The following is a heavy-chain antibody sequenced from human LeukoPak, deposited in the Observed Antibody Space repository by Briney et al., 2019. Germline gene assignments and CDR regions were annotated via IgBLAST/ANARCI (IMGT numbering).Heavy chain of an antibody. CDR2: IYYSGST. Sequence: PSETLSLTCTVSGGSISSYYWSWIRQPPGKGLEWIGYIYYSGSTNYNPSLKSRVTISVDTSKNQFSLKLSSVTAADTAVYYCARARLQFGVWFDYWGQGTLVTVSS. J-gene: IGHJ4*02. D-gene: IGHD5-24*01. V-gene: IGHV4-59*01. CDR1: GGSISSYY. CDR3: ARARLQFGVWFDY.